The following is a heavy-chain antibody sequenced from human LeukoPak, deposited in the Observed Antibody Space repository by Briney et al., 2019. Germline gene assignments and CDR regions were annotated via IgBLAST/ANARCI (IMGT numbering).Heavy chain of an antibody. V-gene: IGHV4-34*01. CDR3: ARGSPAPSVTTRWRYSYYYYMDV. CDR2: INHSGST. D-gene: IGHD4-23*01. Sequence: PSETLSLTCAVYGGSFSGYYWSWMRQPPGKGLEWIGEINHSGSTNYNPSLKSRVTISVDTSKNQFTLKLSSVAAADTAVYSSARGSPAPSVTTRWRYSYYYYMDVWGKASTVTVSS. J-gene: IGHJ6*03. CDR1: GGSFSGYY.